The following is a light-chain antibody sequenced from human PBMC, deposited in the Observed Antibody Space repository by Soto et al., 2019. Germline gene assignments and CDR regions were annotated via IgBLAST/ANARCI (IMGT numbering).Light chain of an antibody. CDR3: CSYADSNTYVV. CDR1: SSDVGSYNL. CDR2: EGS. V-gene: IGLV2-23*01. J-gene: IGLJ2*01. Sequence: QSVLTQPASVSGSPGQSITISCTGTSSDVGSYNLVSWYQQHPGKAPKLMIYEGSKRPSGVSNRFSGSKSGNTASLTISGLQAEDEADYYCCSYADSNTYVVFGGGTQLTVL.